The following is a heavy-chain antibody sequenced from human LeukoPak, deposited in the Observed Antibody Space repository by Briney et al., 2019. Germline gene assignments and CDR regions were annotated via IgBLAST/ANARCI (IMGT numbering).Heavy chain of an antibody. V-gene: IGHV3-66*02. D-gene: IGHD2-8*01. J-gene: IGHJ5*02. Sequence: GGSLRLSCAASGFTVSSNYMSWVRQAPGKGLEWVSVIYSGGSTYYADSVKGRFTISRDNSKNTLYLQMNSLRAEDTAVYYCARVFQGVWFHPRGQGTLLTVRS. CDR2: IYSGGST. CDR1: GFTVSSNY. CDR3: ARVFQGVWFHP.